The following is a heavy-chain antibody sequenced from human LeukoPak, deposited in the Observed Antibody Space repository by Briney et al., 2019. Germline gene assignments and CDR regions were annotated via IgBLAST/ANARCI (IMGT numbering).Heavy chain of an antibody. CDR3: AREGGSSLTIMVTNWFDP. J-gene: IGHJ5*02. Sequence: SQTLSLTCTVSGGSISSGSYYWSWIRQPAGKGLEWIGRIYTSGSTNYNPSLKSRVTISVDTSKNQFSLKLSSVTAADTAVYYCAREGGSSLTIMVTNWFDPWGQGTLVTVSS. CDR2: IYTSGST. CDR1: GGSISSGSYY. V-gene: IGHV4-61*02. D-gene: IGHD2-8*01.